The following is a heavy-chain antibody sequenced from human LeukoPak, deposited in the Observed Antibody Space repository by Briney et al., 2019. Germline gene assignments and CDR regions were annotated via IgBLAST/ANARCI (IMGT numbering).Heavy chain of an antibody. CDR1: GFTFDDYA. CDR2: ISWNSGSI. Sequence: GGSLRLSCAASGFTFDDYAMHWVRQAPGKGLEWVSGISWNSGSIGYADSVKGRFTISRDNAKNSLYLQMNSLRAEDTAVYYCATDNHGFTGFGGYLEFWGRGTLVTVSS. V-gene: IGHV3-9*01. D-gene: IGHD2-8*02. CDR3: ATDNHGFTGFGGYLEF. J-gene: IGHJ4*02.